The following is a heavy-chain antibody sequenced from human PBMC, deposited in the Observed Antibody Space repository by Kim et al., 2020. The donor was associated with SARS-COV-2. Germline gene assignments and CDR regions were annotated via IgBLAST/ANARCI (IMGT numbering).Heavy chain of an antibody. CDR1: GFAFDDYA. J-gene: IGHJ3*01. CDR3: VKRSSRSDAFDL. Sequence: GGSLRLSCAASGFAFDDYAMYWVRQTPGKGLEWVSLITGDGGSPYYADSVRGRLTISRDNNKNSLYLQMNSLRSDDTGLSFCVKRSSRSDAFDLWGHGT. V-gene: IGHV3-43*02. CDR2: ITGDGGSP.